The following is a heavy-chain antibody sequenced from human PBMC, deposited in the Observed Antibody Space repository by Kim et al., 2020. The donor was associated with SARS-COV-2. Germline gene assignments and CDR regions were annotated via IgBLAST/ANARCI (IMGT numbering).Heavy chain of an antibody. CDR3: ARDFWGSYSFDF. Sequence: SETLSLTCSVSGSSITGGYFWGWIRQPPGKGLEWIGNIYHSGNPYYNPSLKSRVTMSVETSKNQVSLTLTSVTAADTALYYCARDFWGSYSFDFWGPWT. CDR2: IYHSGNP. D-gene: IGHD2-2*02. CDR1: GSSITGGYF. J-gene: IGHJ3*01. V-gene: IGHV4-38-2*02.